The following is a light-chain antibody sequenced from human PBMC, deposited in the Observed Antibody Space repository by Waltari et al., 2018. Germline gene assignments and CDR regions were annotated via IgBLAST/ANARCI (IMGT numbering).Light chain of an antibody. J-gene: IGKJ2*03. CDR1: QGISSY. V-gene: IGKV1-16*01. CDR3: QQYNSAPYS. Sequence: DIQMTQSPSSLSASVGDTVTITCRASQGISSYLAWYQQKPGKVPKPLIYYASNLESGVPSRFSGSGSGTGFTLTISSLQPEDFATYYCQQYNSAPYSFGQGTKVEIK. CDR2: YAS.